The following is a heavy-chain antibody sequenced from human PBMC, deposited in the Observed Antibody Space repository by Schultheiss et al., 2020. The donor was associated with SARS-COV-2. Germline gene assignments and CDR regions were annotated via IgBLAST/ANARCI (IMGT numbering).Heavy chain of an antibody. J-gene: IGHJ4*02. CDR3: ARDHAVYCTNGVCYILDY. Sequence: SETLSLTCTVSGGSISSGGYYWSWIRQHPGKGLEWIGSIYYSGSTYYNPSLKSRVTISVDTSKNQFSLKLSSVTAADTAVYYCARDHAVYCTNGVCYILDYWGQGTLVTVSS. CDR2: IYYSGST. D-gene: IGHD2-8*01. CDR1: GGSISSGGYY. V-gene: IGHV4-39*07.